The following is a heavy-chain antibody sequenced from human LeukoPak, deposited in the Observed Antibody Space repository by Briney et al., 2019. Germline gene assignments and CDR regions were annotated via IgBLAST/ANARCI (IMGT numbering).Heavy chain of an antibody. CDR3: AKTTYYYDSSGYYCYFDY. Sequence: GESLKISCKGSGYSFTSYWIGWVRQMPGKGLEWMGIIYPGDSDTRYSPSFQGQVTISADKSISTAYLQWSSLKASDTAMYYCAKTTYYYDSSGYYCYFDYWGQGTLVTVSS. V-gene: IGHV5-51*01. J-gene: IGHJ4*02. CDR1: GYSFTSYW. CDR2: IYPGDSDT. D-gene: IGHD3-22*01.